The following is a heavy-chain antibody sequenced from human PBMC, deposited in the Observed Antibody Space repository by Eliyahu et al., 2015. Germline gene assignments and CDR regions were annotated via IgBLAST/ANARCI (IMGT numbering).Heavy chain of an antibody. D-gene: IGHD6-13*01. Sequence: QVQLQQWCAGLLKPSXTLSLTCXVYGGSXXXYXWSWIRQPPVKGLEWIGEINHSGSTNYNPSLKSGVTISVDTSKNQFSLKLSSVTAADTAVYYCANRGSSRYRGPFDYWGQGTLVTVSS. CDR3: ANRGSSRYRGPFDY. CDR1: GGSXXXYX. J-gene: IGHJ4*02. CDR2: INHSGST. V-gene: IGHV4-34*01.